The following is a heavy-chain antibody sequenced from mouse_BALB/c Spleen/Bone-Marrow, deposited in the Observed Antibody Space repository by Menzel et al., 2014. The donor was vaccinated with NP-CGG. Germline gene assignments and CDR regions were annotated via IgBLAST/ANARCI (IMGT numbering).Heavy chain of an antibody. J-gene: IGHJ4*01. CDR2: INPYNDGT. V-gene: IGHV1-14*01. CDR1: GYTFXSYV. CDR3: AREGGYYAMDS. Sequence: EVQLQQSGPELVKPGASVKMSCKASGYTFXSYVMHWVKQKPGQGLEWIGYINPYNDGTKYNEKFKGKATLTSDKSSSTAYMELSSLTSEDSAVYYCAREGGYYAMDSWGQGTSVTVSS.